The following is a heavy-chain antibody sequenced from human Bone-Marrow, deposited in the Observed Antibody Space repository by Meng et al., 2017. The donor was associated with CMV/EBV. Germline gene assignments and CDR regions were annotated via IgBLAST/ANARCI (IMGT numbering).Heavy chain of an antibody. CDR2: ISYDGSNK. D-gene: IGHD3-22*01. J-gene: IGHJ4*02. V-gene: IGHV3-30-3*01. CDR3: ARDWFLHSRGSVFDY. Sequence: SGFTFSNYALHWVRQAPGKGLEWVAVISYDGSNKYYADSVKGRFTISRDNSKNTLYLQMNSLRDEDTAVYYCARDWFLHSRGSVFDYWGQGTLVTVSS. CDR1: GFTFSNYA.